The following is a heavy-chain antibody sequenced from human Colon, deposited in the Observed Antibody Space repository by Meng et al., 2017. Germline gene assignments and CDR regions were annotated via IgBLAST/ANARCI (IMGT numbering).Heavy chain of an antibody. CDR1: GASISNDNYY. CDR2: IHYSGGT. J-gene: IGHJ4*02. V-gene: IGHV4-30-4*01. D-gene: IGHD1-26*01. CDR3: ARRIRGGSYLG. Sequence: QVQLQESGPGLVKPSQTLSLTCTVSGASISNDNYYWSWIRQHPGKGLEWIGHIHYSGGTYYNPSLNSRVTISVDKSKNQFSLRLSSVTAADTAVYYCARRIRGGSYLGWGQGTLVTVSS.